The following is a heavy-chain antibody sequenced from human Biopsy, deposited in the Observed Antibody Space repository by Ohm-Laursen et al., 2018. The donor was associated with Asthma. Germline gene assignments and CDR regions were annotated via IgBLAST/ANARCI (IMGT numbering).Heavy chain of an antibody. J-gene: IGHJ6*02. V-gene: IGHV1-18*01. D-gene: IGHD3-10*01. Sequence: ASVKASCKTSGYIFNSAGITRVRQAPGQGHVWMGWNSVYNGNTKVAQKLQDRVTMITDTSTSKAYMELRSLRSDDTAVYFCARAVDYSHYYGIDVWGQGTTVTVS. CDR1: GYIFNSAG. CDR3: ARAVDYSHYYGIDV. CDR2: NSVYNGNT.